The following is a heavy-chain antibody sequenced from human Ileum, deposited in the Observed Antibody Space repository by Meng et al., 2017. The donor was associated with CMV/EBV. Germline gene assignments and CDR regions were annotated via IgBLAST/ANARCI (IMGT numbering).Heavy chain of an antibody. V-gene: IGHV1-2*02. CDR1: GSTFIGYY. D-gene: IGHD3-10*01. J-gene: IGHJ1*01. Sequence: ASGSTFIGYYLNWVRQAPGQGLEWMGWINPKGGGTKYAQKFQGGVTMTRDTSISTAYMELSGLRSDDTAIYYCARGSWIGELEYFQHWGQGTLVTVSS. CDR2: INPKGGGT. CDR3: ARGSWIGELEYFQH.